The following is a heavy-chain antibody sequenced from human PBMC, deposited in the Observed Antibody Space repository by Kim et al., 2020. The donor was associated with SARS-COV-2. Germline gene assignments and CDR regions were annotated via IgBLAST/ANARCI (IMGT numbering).Heavy chain of an antibody. D-gene: IGHD4-17*01. CDR3: ASQIDLLYGDYGDY. CDR2: IYYSGST. J-gene: IGHJ4*02. Sequence: SETLSLTCTVSGGSISSSSYYWGWIRQPPGKGLEWIGSIYYSGSTYYNPSLKSRVTISVDTSKNQFSLKLSSVTAADTAVYYCASQIDLLYGDYGDYWGQGTLVTLSS. CDR1: GGSISSSSYY. V-gene: IGHV4-39*01.